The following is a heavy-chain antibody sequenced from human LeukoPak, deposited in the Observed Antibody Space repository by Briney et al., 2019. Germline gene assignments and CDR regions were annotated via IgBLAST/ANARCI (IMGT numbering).Heavy chain of an antibody. CDR3: ARLVRKQWIDY. D-gene: IGHD6-19*01. CDR2: ISSDGSNK. Sequence: PGGSLRLSCAASGFTFSSYGMHWVRQAPGKGLGWVAVISSDGSNKYYIDSVKGRFTISRDNSKNTLYLQMDSLRAEDTAVYYCARLVRKQWIDYWGQGTLVTVSS. CDR1: GFTFSSYG. J-gene: IGHJ4*02. V-gene: IGHV3-30*03.